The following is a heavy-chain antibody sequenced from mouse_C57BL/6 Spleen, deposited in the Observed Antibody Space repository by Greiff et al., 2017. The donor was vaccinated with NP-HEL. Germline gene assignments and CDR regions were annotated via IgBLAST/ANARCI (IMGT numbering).Heavy chain of an antibody. CDR2: IYPRSGNT. Sequence: QVQLKQSGAELARPGASVKLSCKASGYTFTSYGISWVKQRTGQGLEWIGEIYPRSGNTYYNEKFKGKATLTADKSSSTAYMELRSLTSEDSAVYFCARGGGSSYNFDYWGQGTTLTVSS. CDR1: GYTFTSYG. CDR3: ARGGGSSYNFDY. J-gene: IGHJ2*01. D-gene: IGHD1-1*01. V-gene: IGHV1-81*01.